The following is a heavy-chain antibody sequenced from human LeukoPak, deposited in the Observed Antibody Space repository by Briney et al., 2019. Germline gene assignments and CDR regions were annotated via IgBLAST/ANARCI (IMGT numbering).Heavy chain of an antibody. D-gene: IGHD3-9*01. CDR2: INHSGST. V-gene: IGHV4-34*01. CDR1: GGSFSGYY. CDR3: ARTYYDILTSNWFDP. J-gene: IGHJ5*02. Sequence: SETLSLTCAVYGGSFSGYYWSWIRQPPGKGLEWIGEINHSGSTNYDPSLKSRVTISVDTSKNQFSLKLSSVTAADTAVYYCARTYYDILTSNWFDPWGQGTLVTVSS.